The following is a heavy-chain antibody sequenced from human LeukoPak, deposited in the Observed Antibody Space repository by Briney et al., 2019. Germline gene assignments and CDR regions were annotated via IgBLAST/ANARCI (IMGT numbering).Heavy chain of an antibody. CDR3: ARDGDSYGYAGYYGMDV. CDR1: GLTFSSYW. CDR2: IKQDGSEN. J-gene: IGHJ6*02. D-gene: IGHD5-18*01. V-gene: IGHV3-7*01. Sequence: GGSLRLSCAASGLTFSSYWMSWVRQAPGKGLEWVANIKQDGSENYYVEPVKGRFTISRDNSKNSLYLQMNSLTGEDTAVYYCARDGDSYGYAGYYGMDVWGQGTTVTVSS.